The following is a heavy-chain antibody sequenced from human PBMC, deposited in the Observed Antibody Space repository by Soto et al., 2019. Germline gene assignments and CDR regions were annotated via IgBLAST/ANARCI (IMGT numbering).Heavy chain of an antibody. J-gene: IGHJ5*02. CDR1: GTSISSTFW. V-gene: IGHV4-4*02. CDR3: ATLPPRIVVVRSEIPA. CDR2: IYHSGSN. D-gene: IGHD2-15*01. Sequence: QVQLRESGPGMVRPSGTLSLTCAVSGTSISSTFWWTWVRQSPGKGLEWIGEIYHSGSNKYNPSLHNRVIISVDKSNNQFSLELRAVTAADTAVYYCATLPPRIVVVRSEIPAWGQGTLVIVSA.